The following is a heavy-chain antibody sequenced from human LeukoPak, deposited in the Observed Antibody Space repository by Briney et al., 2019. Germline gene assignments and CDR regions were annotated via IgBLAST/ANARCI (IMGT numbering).Heavy chain of an antibody. CDR1: GYTFTSYA. CDR3: ARDSSGYYPDY. CDR2: IIPILGIA. J-gene: IGHJ4*02. V-gene: IGHV1-69*04. D-gene: IGHD3-22*01. Sequence: ASVKVSCKASGYTFTSYAISWVRQAPGQGLEWMGRIIPILGIANYAQKFQGRVTITADKSTSTAYMELSSLRSEDTAVYYCARDSSGYYPDYWGQGTLVTVSS.